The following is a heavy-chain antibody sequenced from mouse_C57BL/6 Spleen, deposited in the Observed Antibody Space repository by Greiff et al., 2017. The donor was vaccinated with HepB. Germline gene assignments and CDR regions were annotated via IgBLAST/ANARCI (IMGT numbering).Heavy chain of an antibody. J-gene: IGHJ4*01. CDR1: GYTFTDYE. Sequence: QVQLKESGAELVRPGASVTLSCKASGYTFTDYEMHWVKQTPVHGLEWIGAIDPETGGTAYNQKFKGKAILTADKSSSTAYMELRSLTSEDSAVYYCTRGDGNYAMDYWGQGTSVTVSS. D-gene: IGHD2-13*01. CDR2: IDPETGGT. V-gene: IGHV1-15*01. CDR3: TRGDGNYAMDY.